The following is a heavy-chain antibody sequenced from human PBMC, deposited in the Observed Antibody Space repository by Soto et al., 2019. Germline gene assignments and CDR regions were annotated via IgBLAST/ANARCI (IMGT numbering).Heavy chain of an antibody. CDR1: GGTFSSYA. V-gene: IGHV1-69*06. CDR2: IIPIFGTA. Sequence: GASVKVSCKASGGTFSSYAISWVRQAPGQGLEWMGGIIPIFGTANYAQKFQGRVTITADKSTSTAYMELSSLRSEDTAVYYCARDRGELRWYNFDYWGQGTLVTVSS. J-gene: IGHJ4*02. CDR3: ARDRGELRWYNFDY. D-gene: IGHD4-17*01.